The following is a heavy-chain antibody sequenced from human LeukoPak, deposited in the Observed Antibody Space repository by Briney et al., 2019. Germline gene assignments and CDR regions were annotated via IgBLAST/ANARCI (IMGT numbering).Heavy chain of an antibody. CDR3: ARVYYDFWSGYSHEYGMDV. Sequence: GASVKVSRKASGYTFTSYGISWVRQAPGQGLEWMGWISAYNGNTNYAQKLQGRVTMTTDTSTGTAYMELRSLRSDDTAVYYCARVYYDFWSGYSHEYGMDVWGQGTTVTVSS. CDR2: ISAYNGNT. CDR1: GYTFTSYG. V-gene: IGHV1-18*01. J-gene: IGHJ6*02. D-gene: IGHD3-3*01.